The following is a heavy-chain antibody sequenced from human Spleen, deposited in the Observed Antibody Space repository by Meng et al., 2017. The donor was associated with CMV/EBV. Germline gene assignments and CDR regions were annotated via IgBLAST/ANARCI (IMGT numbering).Heavy chain of an antibody. Sequence: KASGDIFNSFAISWVRRAPGQGLEWMGGIIPIFGTANYAQKFQGRVTITTDESTSTAYMELSSLRSEDTALYYCARDMTTAGGVFDYWGQGTLVTVSS. J-gene: IGHJ4*02. CDR2: IIPIFGTA. CDR3: ARDMTTAGGVFDY. D-gene: IGHD3-16*01. CDR1: GDIFNSFA. V-gene: IGHV1-69*05.